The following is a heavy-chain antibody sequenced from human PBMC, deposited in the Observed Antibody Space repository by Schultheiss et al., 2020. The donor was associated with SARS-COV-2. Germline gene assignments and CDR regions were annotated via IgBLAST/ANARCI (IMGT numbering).Heavy chain of an antibody. V-gene: IGHV1-18*01. CDR1: GYTFTNHG. D-gene: IGHD3-16*01. J-gene: IGHJ5*02. CDR3: ARAAGGVYNWFDP. Sequence: ASVKVSCKASGYTFTNHGISWVRQAPGQGLEWVGWISGYNGNTHYAQKLQARLTLTTDTSTTTAYMELRSLRSDDTAVYYCARAAGGVYNWFDPWGQGTLVTVSS. CDR2: ISGYNGNT.